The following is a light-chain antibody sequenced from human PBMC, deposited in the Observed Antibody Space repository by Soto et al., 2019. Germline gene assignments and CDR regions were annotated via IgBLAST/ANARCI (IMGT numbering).Light chain of an antibody. J-gene: IGKJ4*01. CDR2: DAS. CDR3: QQRSNWLT. CDR1: QSVSSY. V-gene: IGKV3-11*01. Sequence: EILLTQTTATLSLSPGERATLSCRASQSVSSYLAWYQQKPGRAPRLLIYDASNRAAGIPARFSGSGSGTDFTLTISSLEPEDFAVYYCQQRSNWLTFGGGTKVDIK.